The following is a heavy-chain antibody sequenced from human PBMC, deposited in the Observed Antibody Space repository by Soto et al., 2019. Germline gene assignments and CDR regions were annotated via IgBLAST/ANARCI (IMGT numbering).Heavy chain of an antibody. CDR2: ISWKDEK. D-gene: IGHD4-17*01. Sequence: QITLKESGPTLVKPTQTLTVTCTFSGFSLSTSGAGVGWIRQSPGKAPEWLALISWKDEKRYNPGLKSRLTLTKDTSKKPVGPTMTDLDPVDTAPYFWSHRYGGNYHRLYFDPWGQGTLVPVSS. J-gene: IGHJ4*02. CDR3: SHRYGGNYHRLYFDP. CDR1: GFSLSTSGAG. V-gene: IGHV2-5*01.